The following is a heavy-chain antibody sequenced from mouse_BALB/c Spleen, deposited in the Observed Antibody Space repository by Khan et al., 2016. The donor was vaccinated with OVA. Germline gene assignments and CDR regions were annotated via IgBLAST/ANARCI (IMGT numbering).Heavy chain of an antibody. D-gene: IGHD2-1*01. Sequence: EVELVESGGDLVKPGGSLKLSCVASGFTFSTYGMSWVRQTPDKRLEWVATISSGGTYTYYPDNVKGRSTISGDNAKNTLYLQMSSLTSEDTAMYCCARHYGHSYFDYWGQGTTLTVSS. CDR3: ARHYGHSYFDY. J-gene: IGHJ2*01. V-gene: IGHV5-6*01. CDR1: GFTFSTYG. CDR2: ISSGGTYT.